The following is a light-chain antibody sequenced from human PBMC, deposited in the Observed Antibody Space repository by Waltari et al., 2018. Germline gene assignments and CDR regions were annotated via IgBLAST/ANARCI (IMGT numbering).Light chain of an antibody. CDR2: SNI. CDR3: SAWDDALNGYL. V-gene: IGLV1-44*01. Sequence: QSVLTPPPSASGTPGQRVTIPCSGGTSNIATNTVNWYQHLPGTAPKLLNYSNIQRPSGVPDRFSGSQSGTSASLAISGLQSEDEGDYYCSAWDDALNGYLFGGGTKLTVL. J-gene: IGLJ3*02. CDR1: TSNIATNT.